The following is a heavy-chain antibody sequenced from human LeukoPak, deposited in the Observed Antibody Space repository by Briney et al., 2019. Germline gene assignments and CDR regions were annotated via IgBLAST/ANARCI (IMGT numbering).Heavy chain of an antibody. CDR1: GGSISSGTYY. D-gene: IGHD3-22*01. J-gene: IGHJ5*02. CDR3: AAGKDSSANT. Sequence: TLSLTCTVSGGSISSGTYYWSWIRQPPGKGLEWIGYIYYSGSTYYNPSLKSRVTISVDTSKNQFSLKLNSVTAADTAVYYCAAGKDSSANTWGQGTPVTVSS. CDR2: IYYSGST. V-gene: IGHV4-30-4*08.